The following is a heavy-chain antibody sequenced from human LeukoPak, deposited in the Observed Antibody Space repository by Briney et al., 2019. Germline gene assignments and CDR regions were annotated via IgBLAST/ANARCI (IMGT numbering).Heavy chain of an antibody. CDR3: AGEAYSSSWYDY. Sequence: GGSLRLSCAASGFTFSSYSMNWVRQAPGKGLEWVSSISSSSSYIYYADSVKGRFTISRDNAKNSLYLQMNSLRAEDTAVYYCAGEAYSSSWYDYWGQGTLVTVSS. CDR1: GFTFSSYS. CDR2: ISSSSSYI. V-gene: IGHV3-21*01. J-gene: IGHJ4*02. D-gene: IGHD6-13*01.